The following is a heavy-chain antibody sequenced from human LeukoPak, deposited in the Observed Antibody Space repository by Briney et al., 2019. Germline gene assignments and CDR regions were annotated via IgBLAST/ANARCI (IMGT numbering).Heavy chain of an antibody. D-gene: IGHD3-10*01. CDR2: ISGGGST. CDR3: AKFGALYSFYP. CDR1: GFSFSILG. V-gene: IGHV3-23*01. Sequence: GESLTLSCAASGFSFSILGRGWVRQARGKGLEWLANISGGGSTDYADSVKGRFTVSRDNSKNTLYLQMNSLRAEDTAVYFCAKFGALYSFYPWGQGTLGTVSS. J-gene: IGHJ5*02.